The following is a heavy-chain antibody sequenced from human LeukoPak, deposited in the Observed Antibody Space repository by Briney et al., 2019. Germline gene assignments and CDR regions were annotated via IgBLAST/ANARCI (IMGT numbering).Heavy chain of an antibody. J-gene: IGHJ5*02. D-gene: IGHD3-9*01. CDR2: IWYDGSDK. Sequence: GGSLRLSCAASGFTFSTSGMHWVRQAPGKGLEWVAAIWYDGSDKYYVDSVKGRFTISRDNAKSSLYLQMNSLRAEDTAVYYCARDLTGYNWFDPWGQGTLVTVSS. V-gene: IGHV3-33*01. CDR3: ARDLTGYNWFDP. CDR1: GFTFSTSG.